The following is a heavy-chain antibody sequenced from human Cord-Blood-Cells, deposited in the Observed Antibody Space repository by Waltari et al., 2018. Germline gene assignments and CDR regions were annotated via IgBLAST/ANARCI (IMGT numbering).Heavy chain of an antibody. CDR2: ISWNSGSI. Sequence: EVQLVESGGGLVQPGRSLRLSCAASGFTFDDYAMHWVRQAPGKGLEWVSGISWNSGSIGYADSVKGRITISSDNANNSLYLLMNSLRAEDMALYYWAKDRGGSYDFWSGYYFDYWGQGTLVTVSS. D-gene: IGHD3-3*01. V-gene: IGHV3-9*03. CDR3: AKDRGGSYDFWSGYYFDY. J-gene: IGHJ4*02. CDR1: GFTFDDYA.